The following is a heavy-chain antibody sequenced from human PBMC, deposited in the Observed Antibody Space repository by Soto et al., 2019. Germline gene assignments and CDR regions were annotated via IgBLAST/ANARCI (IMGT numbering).Heavy chain of an antibody. J-gene: IGHJ4*02. CDR3: AKNPSGSLPPNRPIDY. V-gene: IGHV3-23*01. Sequence: EVQLLESGGSLVQPGGSLRLSCAASGFTFSSYAMNWVRQAPGKGLEWVSGISGSGGSTYYADSVKGRFTISRDNSKNTLYVQMNRLRAEDTAVYYCAKNPSGSLPPNRPIDYWGQGTLVTVSS. CDR1: GFTFSSYA. D-gene: IGHD1-26*01. CDR2: ISGSGGST.